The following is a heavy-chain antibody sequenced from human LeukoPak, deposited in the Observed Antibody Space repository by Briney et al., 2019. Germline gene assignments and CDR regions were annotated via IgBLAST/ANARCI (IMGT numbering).Heavy chain of an antibody. J-gene: IGHJ4*02. CDR1: GFTLSSYA. CDR2: ISYDGSNK. CDR3: ARGRGWLQFYFDY. Sequence: GGSLRLSCAASGFTLSSYAMHWVRQAPGKGLEWVAVISYDGSNKYYADSVKGRFTISRDNAKTTLYLQMNSLRAEDTAVYYCARGRGWLQFYFDYWGQGTLVTVSS. V-gene: IGHV3-30*01. D-gene: IGHD5-24*01.